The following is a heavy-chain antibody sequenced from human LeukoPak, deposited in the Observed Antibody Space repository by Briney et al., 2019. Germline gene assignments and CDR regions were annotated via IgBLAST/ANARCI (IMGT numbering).Heavy chain of an antibody. Sequence: SETLSLTCAVYGGSFSGYYWSWIRQPPGKGLEWIGEINHSGSTNYNPSLKSRVTISVDTSKNQFSLKLSSVTAADTAVYYCAGTCSGGSCYSYYYYYMDVWGKGTTVTVSS. V-gene: IGHV4-34*01. D-gene: IGHD2-15*01. CDR3: AGTCSGGSCYSYYYYYMDV. CDR1: GGSFSGYY. CDR2: INHSGST. J-gene: IGHJ6*03.